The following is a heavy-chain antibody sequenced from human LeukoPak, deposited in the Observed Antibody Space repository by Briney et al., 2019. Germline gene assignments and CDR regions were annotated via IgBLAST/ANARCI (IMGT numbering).Heavy chain of an antibody. J-gene: IGHJ5*02. V-gene: IGHV1-24*01. CDR3: ATEQGLRVGARINWFDP. D-gene: IGHD1-26*01. CDR2: FDPEDGET. CDR1: GYTLTELS. Sequence: ASVKVSCKVSGYTLTELSMNWVRQAPGKGLEWMGGFDPEDGETIYAQKFQGRVTMTEDTSTDTAYMELSSLRSEDTAVYYCATEQGLRVGARINWFDPWGQGTLVTVSS.